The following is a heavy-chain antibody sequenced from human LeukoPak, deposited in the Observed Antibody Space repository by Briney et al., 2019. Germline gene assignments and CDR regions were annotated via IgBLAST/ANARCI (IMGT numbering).Heavy chain of an antibody. V-gene: IGHV4-4*02. J-gene: IGHJ3*02. CDR1: GGSISSSNW. D-gene: IGHD3-10*01. CDR2: IYRSGST. CDR3: ARRSYGSGSYGDAFDI. Sequence: SGTLSLTCAVSGGSISSSNWWSWVRQPPGKGLEWIGEIYRSGSTNYNPSLKSRVTISVDKSKNQFSLKLSSVTAADTAVYYCARRSYGSGSYGDAFDIWGQGTMVTVSS.